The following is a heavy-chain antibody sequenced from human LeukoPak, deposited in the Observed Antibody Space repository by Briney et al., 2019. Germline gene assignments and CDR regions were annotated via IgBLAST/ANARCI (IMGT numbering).Heavy chain of an antibody. CDR2: INANGST. Sequence: GGSLGLSCAASGFTLRVNYMRWVRQAPGKGLEWVSVINANGSTYYPDSVKGRFTISRDNSKSSLYLQMNSLRAEDTAVYYCARCKGGWSDHYYGLDVWGQGTTVTVSS. J-gene: IGHJ6*02. CDR1: GFTLRVNY. D-gene: IGHD6-19*01. CDR3: ARCKGGWSDHYYGLDV. V-gene: IGHV3-53*01.